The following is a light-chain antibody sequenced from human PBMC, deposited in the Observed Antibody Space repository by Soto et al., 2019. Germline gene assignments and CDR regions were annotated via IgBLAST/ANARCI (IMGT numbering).Light chain of an antibody. V-gene: IGLV1-44*01. J-gene: IGLJ1*01. CDR1: SSNIGSNT. CDR2: SNN. Sequence: QSVVTQPPSASGSRGQTVTNSCSGSSSNIGSNTVNWYQQLPGTAPKLLIYSNNQRPSGVPDRFSGSKSGTSASLAISGLQSEDEADYYCAAWDDSVYVFGTGTKVTVL. CDR3: AAWDDSVYV.